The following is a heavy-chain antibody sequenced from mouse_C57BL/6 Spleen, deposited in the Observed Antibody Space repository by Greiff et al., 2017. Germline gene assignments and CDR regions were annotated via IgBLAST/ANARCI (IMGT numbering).Heavy chain of an antibody. V-gene: IGHV1-82*01. D-gene: IGHD4-1*01. CDR1: GYAFSSSW. CDR3: ARSTGTDY. Sequence: VQLQQSGPELVKPGASVKISCKASGYAFSSSWMNWVKQRPGKGLEWIGRIYPGDGDTNYNGKFKGKATLTADKSSRTAYMQLSSLTSEDSSVYFCARSTGTDYWGQGTTLTVSS. J-gene: IGHJ2*01. CDR2: IYPGDGDT.